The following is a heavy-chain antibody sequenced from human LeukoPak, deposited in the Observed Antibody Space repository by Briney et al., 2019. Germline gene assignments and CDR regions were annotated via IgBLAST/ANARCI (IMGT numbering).Heavy chain of an antibody. Sequence: SQTLSLTCTVCGGSISSGDYYWRWIRQPRGKGLEGHEYIYYSGSTYYNPSLKSRVTISVDTSKNQFSLKLSSVTAADTAVYYCARVHDFNWFDPWGQGTLVTVSS. J-gene: IGHJ5*02. CDR3: ARVHDFNWFDP. CDR1: GGSISSGDYY. D-gene: IGHD3-3*01. CDR2: IYYSGST. V-gene: IGHV4-30-4*08.